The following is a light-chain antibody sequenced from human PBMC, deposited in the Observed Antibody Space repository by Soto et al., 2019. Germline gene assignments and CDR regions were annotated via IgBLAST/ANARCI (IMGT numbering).Light chain of an antibody. V-gene: IGKV3-20*01. CDR2: GAS. J-gene: IGKJ5*01. Sequence: EIVMTQSPATLSVSPGERAPFSCRASQSVSSSYLAWYQQKPGQAPRLLIYGASSRATGIPDRFSGSGSGTDFTLTISRLEPEDIATYYCQQYDNVFTFGQGTRLEIK. CDR3: QQYDNVFT. CDR1: QSVSSSY.